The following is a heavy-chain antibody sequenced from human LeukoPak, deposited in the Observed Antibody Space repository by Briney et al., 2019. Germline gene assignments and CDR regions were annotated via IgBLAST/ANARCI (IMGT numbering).Heavy chain of an antibody. CDR3: ARSYYDSSGYYDY. CDR1: GGTFSSYA. J-gene: IGHJ4*02. Sequence: APVKVSCKASGGTFSSYAISWMRQAPGQGLEWMGGIIPIFGTANYAQKFQGRVTITADESTSTAYMELSSLRSEDTAVYYCARSYYDSSGYYDYWGQGTLVTVSS. V-gene: IGHV1-69*13. CDR2: IIPIFGTA. D-gene: IGHD3-22*01.